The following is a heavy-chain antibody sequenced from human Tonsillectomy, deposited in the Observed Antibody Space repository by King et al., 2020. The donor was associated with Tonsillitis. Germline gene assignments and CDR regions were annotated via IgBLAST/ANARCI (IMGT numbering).Heavy chain of an antibody. D-gene: IGHD6-19*01. Sequence: VQLVESGGGLVQPGRSLRLSCTASGFTFGDYAMSWVRQAPGEGLEWGGFIRSKAYGGATEYAASVRGRFTISRDDSKSIAYLQMKSLKTEDTAVYYCTRAHSSGWYTTGYWGRGTLVTVSS. V-gene: IGHV3-49*04. J-gene: IGHJ4*02. CDR3: TRAHSSGWYTTGY. CDR1: GFTFGDYA. CDR2: IRSKAYGGAT.